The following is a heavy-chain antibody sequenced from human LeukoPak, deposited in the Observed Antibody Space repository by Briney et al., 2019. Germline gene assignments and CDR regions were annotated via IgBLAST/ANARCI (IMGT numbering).Heavy chain of an antibody. V-gene: IGHV3-21*01. D-gene: IGHD4-11*01. CDR1: GFTFSNYN. CDR2: ISSSSSYI. Sequence: GSLRLSCAASGFTFSNYNMNWVRQAPGKGLEWVSSISSSSSYIYYADSVKGRFTISRDNAKNSLYLQMNSLRAEDTAVYYCARYDYSNYYFDYWGQGTLVTVSS. J-gene: IGHJ4*02. CDR3: ARYDYSNYYFDY.